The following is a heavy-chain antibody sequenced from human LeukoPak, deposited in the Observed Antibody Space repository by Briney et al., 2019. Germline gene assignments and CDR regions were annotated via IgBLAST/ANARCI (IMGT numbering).Heavy chain of an antibody. V-gene: IGHV3-30*18. CDR1: GFTFSSYG. CDR2: ISYDGSNK. J-gene: IGHJ1*01. Sequence: PGGSPRLPCAASGFTFSSYGMHWVRQAPGKGLEWVAVISYDGSNKYYADSVKGRFTISRDNSKNTLYLQMNSLRAEDTAVYYCAKTYDSSGYVYFQHWGQGTLVTVSS. D-gene: IGHD3-22*01. CDR3: AKTYDSSGYVYFQH.